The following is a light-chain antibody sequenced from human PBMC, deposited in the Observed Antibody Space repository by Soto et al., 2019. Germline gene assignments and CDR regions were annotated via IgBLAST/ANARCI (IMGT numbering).Light chain of an antibody. CDR3: SSYAGSNKLV. Sequence: QSALTQPPSASGSPGQTVTISCTGTSNDIGNYNYVSWYQQHPGKAPKFIIYEVSKRPSGVPDRFSGYKSGATASLTVSGLQPEDEADYYCSSYAGSNKLVFGGGTKLTVL. CDR2: EVS. J-gene: IGLJ3*02. V-gene: IGLV2-8*01. CDR1: SNDIGNYNY.